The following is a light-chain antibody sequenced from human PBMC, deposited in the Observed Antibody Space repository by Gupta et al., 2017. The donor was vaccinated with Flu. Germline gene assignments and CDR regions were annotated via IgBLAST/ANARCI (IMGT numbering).Light chain of an antibody. J-gene: IGLJ3*02. CDR2: DNN. V-gene: IGLV3-21*02. CDR3: QVCDSSNDHWV. CDR1: NIGSKG. Sequence: SYVLTQPPSVSAAPGQTASITCGGNNIGSKGVHWYQQRPGQAPVLVVYDNNNRPSGIPERFSGSNSGNTATLTISRVEAGDEADYYCQVCDSSNDHWVFGGGTKLTVL.